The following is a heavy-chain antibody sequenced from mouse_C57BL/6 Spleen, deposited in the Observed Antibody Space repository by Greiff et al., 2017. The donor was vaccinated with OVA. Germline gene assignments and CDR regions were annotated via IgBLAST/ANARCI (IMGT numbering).Heavy chain of an antibody. Sequence: LVKPGASVKLSCKASGYTFTEYTIHWVKQRSGQGLEWIGWFYPGSGSIKYNENFKDKATLTADKSSSTVYMALSRLTSEDSAVYFCARHEEVTTGRPYYAMYYWGQGTSVTVAS. D-gene: IGHD1-1*01. J-gene: IGHJ4*01. CDR2: FYPGSGSI. CDR3: ARHEEVTTGRPYYAMYY. V-gene: IGHV1-62-2*01. CDR1: GYTFTEYT.